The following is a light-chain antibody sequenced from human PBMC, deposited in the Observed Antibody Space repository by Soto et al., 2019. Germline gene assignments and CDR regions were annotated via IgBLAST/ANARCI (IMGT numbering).Light chain of an antibody. CDR1: QSISSW. Sequence: DIQMTQSPSTLSASVGDRVTITCRASQSISSWLAWYQQKPGKAPKLLIYDASSLESGVPSRFSGSGSGTEFTLTISSLQPDDFATYYCQQYNRYRTFGQGTKVELK. J-gene: IGKJ1*01. V-gene: IGKV1-5*01. CDR2: DAS. CDR3: QQYNRYRT.